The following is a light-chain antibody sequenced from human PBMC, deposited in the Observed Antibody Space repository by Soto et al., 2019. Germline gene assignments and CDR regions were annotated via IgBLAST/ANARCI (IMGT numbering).Light chain of an antibody. J-gene: IGKJ3*01. V-gene: IGKV3-20*01. CDR1: LSVSSSY. CDR2: GAS. Sequence: EIVLTQSPGTLSLSPGETATLSCRASLSVSSSYLVWYQQKPGQAPRLLIYGASSRATGIPDRFSGSGSGTDFTLTISRLEPEDFALYYCQQYGGSPPFTFGPGTKVDIK. CDR3: QQYGGSPPFT.